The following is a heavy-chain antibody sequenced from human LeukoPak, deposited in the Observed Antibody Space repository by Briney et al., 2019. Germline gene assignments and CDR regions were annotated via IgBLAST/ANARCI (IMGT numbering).Heavy chain of an antibody. CDR3: ARDLYELSSGYYDDTFDI. CDR1: GYTFTNYG. J-gene: IGHJ3*02. CDR2: ISAYNGNT. V-gene: IGHV1-18*01. D-gene: IGHD3-22*01. Sequence: GASVKVSCKASGYTFTNYGISWVRQAPGQGPEWMGWISAYNGNTNYAQNLQGRVTMTRDTSTSTVYMELRSLRSDDTAVYYCARDLYELSSGYYDDTFDIWGQGTMVTVSS.